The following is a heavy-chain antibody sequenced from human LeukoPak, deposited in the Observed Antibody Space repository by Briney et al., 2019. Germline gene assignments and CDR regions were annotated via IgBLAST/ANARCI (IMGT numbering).Heavy chain of an antibody. CDR1: GYTFINYW. D-gene: IGHD4-23*01. Sequence: GESLKISCKGSGYTFINYWIGWVRQMPGKGLEWMGIIYPSDSDPRYSPSFRGQVTISADKSISTAYLQWSSLKASDTAMYYCAIMTSYGGTSYFDYWGQGTLVTVSS. V-gene: IGHV5-51*01. J-gene: IGHJ4*02. CDR3: AIMTSYGGTSYFDY. CDR2: IYPSDSDP.